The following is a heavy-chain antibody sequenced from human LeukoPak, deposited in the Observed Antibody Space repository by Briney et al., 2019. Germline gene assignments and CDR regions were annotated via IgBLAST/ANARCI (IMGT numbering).Heavy chain of an antibody. J-gene: IGHJ2*01. V-gene: IGHV4-59*08. CDR3: ARRDLFYWYVDL. D-gene: IGHD2-21*01. CDR2: IYYSGST. Sequence: SETLSLTCTVSGGPISSYYWSWIRQPPGKGLEWIGYIYYSGSTNYNPSLKSRVTISVDTSKNQFSLKLSSVTAADTAVYYCARRDLFYWYVDLWGRGTLVTVSS. CDR1: GGPISSYY.